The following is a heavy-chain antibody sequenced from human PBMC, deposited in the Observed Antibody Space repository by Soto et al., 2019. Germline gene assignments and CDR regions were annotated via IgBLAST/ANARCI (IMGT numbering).Heavy chain of an antibody. V-gene: IGHV3-30-3*01. CDR2: ISYAGDYK. D-gene: IGHD6-25*01. J-gene: IGHJ4*02. CDR1: GFNFRGFT. Sequence: QVPLVESGGGVVQPGGSLRLSCAASGFNFRGFTMHWVRQAPDKGLEWLSVISYAGDYKNYADSVRGRISISRDNSKNTLFLQMNSLRPDDTAVYFCAREPWGYSGSAKHLDDWGQGSLVIVSS. CDR3: AREPWGYSGSAKHLDD.